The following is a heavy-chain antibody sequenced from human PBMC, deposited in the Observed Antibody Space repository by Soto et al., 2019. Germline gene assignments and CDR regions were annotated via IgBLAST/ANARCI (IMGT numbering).Heavy chain of an antibody. J-gene: IGHJ4*02. Sequence: GGSLRLSCEASGFTFNTYSMHWVRQPPGKGLEWLAAIWYDGTQKYYADSVKGRFIISRDNSKKTLYLEMNSLRAEDTAVYYCARAGGTTVTGLWHFDSWGQGTLVTV. D-gene: IGHD4-17*01. V-gene: IGHV3-33*01. CDR1: GFTFNTYS. CDR2: IWYDGTQK. CDR3: ARAGGTTVTGLWHFDS.